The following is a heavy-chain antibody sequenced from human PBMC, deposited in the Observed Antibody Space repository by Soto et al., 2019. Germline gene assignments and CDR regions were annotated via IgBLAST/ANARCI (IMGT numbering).Heavy chain of an antibody. CDR2: MFHSGST. D-gene: IGHD2-2*01. CDR1: GYFISSGYY. CDR3: ARGHIVVVPTVGWSDP. Sequence: PSETLSRTCTVSGYFISSGYYWGWIRQPPGKGLQWIGSMFHSGSTHYNPSLKSRVTMSVDTSKNQFSLRLSSVTASDTAVYYCARGHIVVVPTVGWSDPWGKGTLVTVSS. V-gene: IGHV4-38-2*02. J-gene: IGHJ5*02.